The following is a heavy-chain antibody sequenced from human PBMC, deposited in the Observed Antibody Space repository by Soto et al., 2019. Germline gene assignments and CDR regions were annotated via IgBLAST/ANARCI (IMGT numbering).Heavy chain of an antibody. V-gene: IGHV3-30*03. J-gene: IGHJ4*02. CDR3: ARTGDGHHDFLDY. D-gene: IGHD1-1*01. CDR2: ISYDGTDK. Sequence: QVHLVESGGGVVQPGRSLTISCVGSGFAFSTYGMHWVRQAPAKGLEWVALISYDGTDKYYADSVKGRFSISRDNSKQTLSLQMDSLRPEDTAVYYCARTGDGHHDFLDYWGQGALVSVSS. CDR1: GFAFSTYG.